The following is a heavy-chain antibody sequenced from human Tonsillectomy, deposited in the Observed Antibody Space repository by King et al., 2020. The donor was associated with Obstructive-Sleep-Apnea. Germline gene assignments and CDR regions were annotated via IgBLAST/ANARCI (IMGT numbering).Heavy chain of an antibody. CDR2: ISAYNGNT. V-gene: IGHV1-18*04. Sequence: VQLVQSGAEVKKPGASVKVSCKASGYTFTSYGISWVRQAPGQGLEWMGWISAYNGNTNYAQKLQGRVTMTTDTSTSTAYMELRSLRSDDTAVYYCASDRYCSSTSCYEGYYYYYGMDVWGQGTTVTVSS. J-gene: IGHJ6*02. CDR1: GYTFTSYG. D-gene: IGHD2-2*01. CDR3: ASDRYCSSTSCYEGYYYYYGMDV.